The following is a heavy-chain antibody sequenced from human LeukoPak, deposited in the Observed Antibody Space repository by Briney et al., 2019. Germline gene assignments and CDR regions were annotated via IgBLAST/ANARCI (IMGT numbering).Heavy chain of an antibody. CDR1: GDSINSYY. J-gene: IGHJ4*02. CDR3: ATQISGSYYYFDY. CDR2: IYYSGRT. Sequence: SETLSLTCTVSGDSINSYYWNWIRQPPGKGLEWIGYIYYSGRTDYNPSLKSRVSFSVDTSKNQFSLKLSSVTAADTAVYYCATQISGSYYYFDYWGQGTLVTVSS. V-gene: IGHV4-59*08. D-gene: IGHD1-26*01.